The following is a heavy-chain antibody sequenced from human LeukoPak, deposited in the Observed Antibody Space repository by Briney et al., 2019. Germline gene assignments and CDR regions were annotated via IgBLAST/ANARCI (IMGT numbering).Heavy chain of an antibody. CDR3: ARGVAGYGPYDY. CDR1: GDSISTYY. CDR2: MYYSGST. D-gene: IGHD5-12*01. V-gene: IGHV4-59*01. J-gene: IGHJ4*02. Sequence: KTSETLSLTCTVSGDSISTYYWGWIRQPPGKGLEWIGYMYYSGSTNYNPSLKSRVTISLDTPKNQFSLRLNSVTAADTAVYYCARGVAGYGPYDYWGQGTLVTVSS.